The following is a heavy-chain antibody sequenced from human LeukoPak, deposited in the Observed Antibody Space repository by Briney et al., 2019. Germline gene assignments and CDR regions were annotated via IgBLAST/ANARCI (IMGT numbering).Heavy chain of an antibody. CDR1: GYTFTCYW. D-gene: IGHD5-12*01. V-gene: IGHV1-46*01. CDR2: INPSGGRT. Sequence: ASVNVSCKASGYTFTCYWIHWVRPPPGQGREGVGVINPSGGRTLFAQTFQGRVSMTRDTYTSTLYVELSSLSSEDTAVYYCASDSSRGWLTVDYWGQGTLVTVSS. CDR3: ASDSSRGWLTVDY. J-gene: IGHJ4*02.